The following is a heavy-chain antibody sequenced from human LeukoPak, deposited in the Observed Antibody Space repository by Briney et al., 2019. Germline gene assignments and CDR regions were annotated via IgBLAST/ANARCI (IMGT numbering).Heavy chain of an antibody. Sequence: HSGGSLRLSCAASGFTFSDYSMNWVRQAPGKGLEWISYIGIDSGNTNYADSVKGRLTISGDKAKNSLYLQMNSLRVEDTAVYYCARDYKYAFDNWGQGTLVTVSS. J-gene: IGHJ4*02. CDR3: ARDYKYAFDN. V-gene: IGHV3-48*01. D-gene: IGHD5-24*01. CDR2: IGIDSGNT. CDR1: GFTFSDYS.